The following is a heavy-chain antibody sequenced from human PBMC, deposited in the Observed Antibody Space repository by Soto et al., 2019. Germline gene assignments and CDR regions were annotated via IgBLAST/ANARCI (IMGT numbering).Heavy chain of an antibody. D-gene: IGHD4-17*01. Sequence: QVQLAQSGAEVTKPGSSVKVSCKASGGTFSSYAISWVRQAPGQGLEWMGGIIPIFGTANYAQKFQGRVTITADESTSTAYMELSSLRSEDTAVYYCAREGDYGNAFDIWGQGTMVTVSS. CDR3: AREGDYGNAFDI. V-gene: IGHV1-69*01. J-gene: IGHJ3*02. CDR1: GGTFSSYA. CDR2: IIPIFGTA.